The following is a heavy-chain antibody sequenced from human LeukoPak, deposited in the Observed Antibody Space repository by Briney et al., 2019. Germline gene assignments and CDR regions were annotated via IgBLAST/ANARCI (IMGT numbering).Heavy chain of an antibody. CDR2: IYHSGST. D-gene: IGHD2-2*01. CDR3: ARNDIVVVPAATLGWFDP. CDR1: VYSINSGYY. J-gene: IGHJ5*02. Sequence: PSETLSLTCTVSVYSINSGYYWGWIRQPPGKGLEWIGSIYHSGSTYYHPSLKSRVTISVDTSKNQFSLKLSSVTAADTAVYYCARNDIVVVPAATLGWFDPWGQGTLVTVSS. V-gene: IGHV4-38-2*02.